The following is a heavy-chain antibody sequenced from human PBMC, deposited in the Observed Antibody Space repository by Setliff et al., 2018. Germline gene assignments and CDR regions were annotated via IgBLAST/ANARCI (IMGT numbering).Heavy chain of an antibody. V-gene: IGHV3-74*01. J-gene: IGHJ6*03. CDR3: ARDGGLLQFLERSRSYMDV. CDR2: INSDGSST. Sequence: PGGSLRLSCAASGFTFSSYWMHWVRQAPGKGLVWVSRINSDGSSTSYADSVKGRFTISRDNAKNTLYLQMNSLRAEDTAVYYCARDGGLLQFLERSRSYMDVWGKGTTVTVSS. CDR1: GFTFSSYW. D-gene: IGHD3-3*01.